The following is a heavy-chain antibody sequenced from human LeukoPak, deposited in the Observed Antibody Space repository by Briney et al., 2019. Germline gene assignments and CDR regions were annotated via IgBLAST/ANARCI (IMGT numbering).Heavy chain of an antibody. D-gene: IGHD2-15*01. V-gene: IGHV3-23*01. CDR1: GFIFSTHA. CDR2: ISDSGGST. CDR3: ARGYCSGGSCTWGLFDS. J-gene: IGHJ4*02. Sequence: AGGSLRLSCVASGFIFSTHAMSWVRLAPGRGLEWVSTISDSGGSTYYTESVKGRFTISRDNSMSTLSLQMKSLRVEDTALYYCARGYCSGGSCTWGLFDSWSQGTLVTVSS.